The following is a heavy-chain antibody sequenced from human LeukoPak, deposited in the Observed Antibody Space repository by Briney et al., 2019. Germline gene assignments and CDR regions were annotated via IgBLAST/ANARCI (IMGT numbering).Heavy chain of an antibody. Sequence: GGSLRLSCAASGFTFSNYAMHWVRQAPGKGLEWVAFIRYDGSNKYYADSVKGRFTISRDNSKNTLYLQMNSLRAEDTAVYYCAKDRAPPRSSTSCYADYWGQGTLVTVSS. V-gene: IGHV3-30*02. CDR2: IRYDGSNK. J-gene: IGHJ4*02. D-gene: IGHD2-2*01. CDR1: GFTFSNYA. CDR3: AKDRAPPRSSTSCYADY.